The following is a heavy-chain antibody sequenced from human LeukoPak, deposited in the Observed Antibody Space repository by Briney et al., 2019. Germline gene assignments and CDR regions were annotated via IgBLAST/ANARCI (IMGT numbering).Heavy chain of an antibody. CDR1: GGSISSGGYY. D-gene: IGHD3-16*01. J-gene: IGHJ4*02. CDR2: IYHSGST. Sequence: SETLSLTCTVSGGSISSGGYYWSWIRQPPGKGLEWFGYIYHSGSTYYNPSLKSRVTISVARSKNQFSLKLSSVTAADTAVYYCARGGAMITFGGVMIARAPDPVDYWGQGTLVTVSS. V-gene: IGHV4-30-2*01. CDR3: ARGGAMITFGGVMIARAPDPVDY.